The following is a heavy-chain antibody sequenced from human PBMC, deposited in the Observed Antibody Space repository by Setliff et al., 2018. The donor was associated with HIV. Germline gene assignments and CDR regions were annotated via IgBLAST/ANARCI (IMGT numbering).Heavy chain of an antibody. Sequence: SETLSLTCTVSGASINSGDSYWTWIRQSPGKGLEWIGFIYYSGSNYYNPSLKSRISISLDASKSQFSLWLTSVTAADTAVYYCARGRWGGGAGAPSYYFDSWGQGTLVNVSS. V-gene: IGHV4-30-4*01. D-gene: IGHD6-19*01. J-gene: IGHJ4*02. CDR1: GASINSGDSY. CDR2: IYYSGSN. CDR3: ARGRWGGGAGAPSYYFDS.